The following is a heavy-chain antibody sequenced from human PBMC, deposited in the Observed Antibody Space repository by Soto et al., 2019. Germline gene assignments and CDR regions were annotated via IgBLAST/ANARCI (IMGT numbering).Heavy chain of an antibody. CDR2: INHSGST. D-gene: IGHD6-19*01. V-gene: IGHV4-34*01. CDR3: ARHGVHSSGWAGP. CDR1: GGSFSGYY. J-gene: IGHJ5*02. Sequence: SETLSLTCAVYGGSFSGYYWTWIRQPPGTGLEWIGEINHSGSTNYNPSLKSRVTISVDTSKNQFSLKLTSVTAADTAVYYCARHGVHSSGWAGPWGQGTLVTVSS.